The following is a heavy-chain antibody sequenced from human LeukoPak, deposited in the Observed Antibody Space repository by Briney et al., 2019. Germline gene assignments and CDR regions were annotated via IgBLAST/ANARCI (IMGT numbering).Heavy chain of an antibody. CDR3: VRDFGYCSGGNCYTVLDY. CDR1: GFIFSTYY. D-gene: IGHD2-15*01. J-gene: IGHJ4*02. CDR2: IKRDGSEK. Sequence: GGSLRLSCAASGFIFSTYYMNWVRQAPGKGLEWVANIKRDGSEKDYVDSVKGRFAISRDNAKNSLFLQMNNLRAEDTAVYYCVRDFGYCSGGNCYTVLDYWGQGTLVTVSS. V-gene: IGHV3-7*01.